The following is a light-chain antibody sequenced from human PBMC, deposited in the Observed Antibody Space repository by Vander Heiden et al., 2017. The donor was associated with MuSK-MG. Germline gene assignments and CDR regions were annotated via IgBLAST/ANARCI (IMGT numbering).Light chain of an antibody. CDR3: QQTDSPPIA. Sequence: DIQMTQSPSSLSASMGDRVTITCRASQSISRYLNWYQQKPGKAPKLLIYAASTLHRKLPSRFSGSGSGTDFTLTISRLQPEDFATYYCQQTDSPPIAFGGGTKVEIK. V-gene: IGKV1-39*01. J-gene: IGKJ4*01. CDR1: QSISRY. CDR2: AAS.